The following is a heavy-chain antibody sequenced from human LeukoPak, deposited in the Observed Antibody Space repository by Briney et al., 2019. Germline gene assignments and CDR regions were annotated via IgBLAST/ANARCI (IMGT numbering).Heavy chain of an antibody. V-gene: IGHV3-21*01. CDR1: GFTFSSYS. D-gene: IGHD1-7*01. Sequence: PGGSLRLSCAASGFTFSSYSMNWVRQAPGKGLEWVSSISSSSSYIYYADSVKGRFTISRDNAKNSLYLQMNSLRAEDTAVYYCARGGNWNYWGGYFDYWGQGTLVTVSS. J-gene: IGHJ4*02. CDR2: ISSSSSYI. CDR3: ARGGNWNYWGGYFDY.